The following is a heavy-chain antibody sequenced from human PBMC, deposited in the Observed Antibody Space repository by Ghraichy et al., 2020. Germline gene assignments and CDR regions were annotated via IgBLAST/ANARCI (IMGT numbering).Heavy chain of an antibody. CDR2: ISWGSGYI. V-gene: IGHV3-9*01. J-gene: IGHJ6*02. CDR3: AKDFIAAAGTDHFYGMDV. Sequence: GGSLRLSCAASGFTFGDYAMHWVRQAPGKGLEWVSGISWGSGYIGYADSVKGRFTISRDNAKNSLYLQMNTLRPGDTASYYCAKDFIAAAGTDHFYGMDVWGQGTTVTVSS. D-gene: IGHD6-13*01. CDR1: GFTFGDYA.